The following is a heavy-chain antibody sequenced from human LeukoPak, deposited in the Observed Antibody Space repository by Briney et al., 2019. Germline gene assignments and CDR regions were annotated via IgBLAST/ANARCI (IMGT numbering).Heavy chain of an antibody. CDR2: IIPIFDTA. J-gene: IGHJ3*02. CDR3: ARDSAEQLADGFDI. V-gene: IGHV1-69*06. CDR1: GGTFSSYA. Sequence: SVKVSCKASGGTFSSYAISWVRQAPGQGLEWMGGIIPIFDTAIYAQKFQGTVTITADKSTSTAYMELSSLRSEDTAVYYCARDSAEQLADGFDIWGQGTMVTVSS. D-gene: IGHD6-13*01.